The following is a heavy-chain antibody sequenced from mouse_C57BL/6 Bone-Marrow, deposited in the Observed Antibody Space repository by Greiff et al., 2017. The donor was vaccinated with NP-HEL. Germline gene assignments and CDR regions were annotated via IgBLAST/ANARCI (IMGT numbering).Heavy chain of an antibody. CDR1: GYTFTSYW. V-gene: IGHV1-50*01. D-gene: IGHD1-1*01. J-gene: IGHJ4*01. Sequence: QVQLKQPGAELEKPGASVKLSCKASGYTFTSYWMQWVKQRPGQGLEWIGEIDPSDSYTNYNQKFKGKATLTVDTSSSTAYMQLSSLTSEDSAVYYCAREGVYYGSSLYYAMDYWGQGTSVTVSS. CDR2: IDPSDSYT. CDR3: AREGVYYGSSLYYAMDY.